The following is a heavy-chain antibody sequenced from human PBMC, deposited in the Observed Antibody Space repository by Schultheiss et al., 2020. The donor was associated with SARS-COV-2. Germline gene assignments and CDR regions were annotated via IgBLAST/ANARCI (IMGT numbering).Heavy chain of an antibody. D-gene: IGHD3-10*01. J-gene: IGHJ4*02. Sequence: GGSLRLSCAASGFTVSSNYMSWVRQAPGKGLEWVSAISGSGGSTYYADSVKGRFTISRDNSKNTLYLQMNSLRAEDTAVYYCAKAESAGFGELLMDYWGQGTLVTVSS. CDR2: ISGSGGST. V-gene: IGHV3-23*01. CDR1: GFTVSSNY. CDR3: AKAESAGFGELLMDY.